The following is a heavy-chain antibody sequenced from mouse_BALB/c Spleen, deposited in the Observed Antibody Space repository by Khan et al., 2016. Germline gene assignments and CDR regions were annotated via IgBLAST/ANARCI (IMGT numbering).Heavy chain of an antibody. V-gene: IGHV3-1*02. D-gene: IGHD3-1*01. CDR1: GYSITSHYS. CDR2: IYYSGST. CDR3: ARSSSGYWYYFDY. Sequence: EVQLQESGPDLVKPSQSLSLTCTVTGYSITSHYSWHWIRHFPGNKLEWMGYIYYSGSTNYNPSLKNRISLTRDTSKNQFFLQLNSVTTEDTATYYCARSSSGYWYYFDYWGQGTTLTVSS. J-gene: IGHJ2*01.